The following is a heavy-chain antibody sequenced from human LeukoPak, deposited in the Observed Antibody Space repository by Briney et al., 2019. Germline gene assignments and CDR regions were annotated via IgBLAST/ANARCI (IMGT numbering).Heavy chain of an antibody. V-gene: IGHV3-72*01. D-gene: IGHD5-24*01. CDR3: ARDTRDGIDY. CDR2: TKHKAHSYTT. CDR1: RFRFSDHY. Sequence: GGSLRLSCTASRFRFSDHYMDWVRQAPGKGLEWVGRTKHKAHSYTTDYAASVKDRFIISRDDSKNSLFLQMNSLKTEDTAMYYCARDTRDGIDYWGQGTLVSVSS. J-gene: IGHJ4*02.